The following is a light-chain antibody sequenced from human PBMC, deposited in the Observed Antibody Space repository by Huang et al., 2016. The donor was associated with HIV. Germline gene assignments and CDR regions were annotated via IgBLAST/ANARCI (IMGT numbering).Light chain of an antibody. CDR1: QSLLYRSNNKNY. CDR2: WAS. J-gene: IGKJ1*01. Sequence: IVMTQSPESLVVSLGERASINCKSSQSLLYRSNNKNYLAWYQKKQGHPPTLLIYWASVRDVGVPERFSGGGSGTNFTLTINSLQADDVAVYYCQQHYGRQSTFGQGT. V-gene: IGKV4-1*01. CDR3: QQHYGRQST.